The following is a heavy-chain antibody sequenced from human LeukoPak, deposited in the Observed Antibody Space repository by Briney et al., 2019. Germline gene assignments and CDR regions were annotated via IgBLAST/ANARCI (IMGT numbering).Heavy chain of an antibody. D-gene: IGHD6-25*01. Sequence: ASVKVSCKASGYTFTSYDINWVRQATGHGLEWMGWMNPNSGNTGYAQKFPGRVTMTRHTSISTAYMELSSLRSEDTAVYYCARSAATAPFWYYYYYMDVWGKGTTVTVSS. CDR1: GYTFTSYD. V-gene: IGHV1-8*01. J-gene: IGHJ6*03. CDR3: ARSAATAPFWYYYYYMDV. CDR2: MNPNSGNT.